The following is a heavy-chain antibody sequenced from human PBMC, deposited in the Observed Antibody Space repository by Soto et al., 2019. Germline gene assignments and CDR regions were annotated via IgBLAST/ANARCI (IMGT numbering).Heavy chain of an antibody. V-gene: IGHV3-30-3*01. CDR2: ISYDGSNK. Sequence: GGSLRLSCAASGFTFSSYAMHWVRQAPGKGLEWVAVISYDGSNKYYADSVKGRFTISRDNSKNTLYLQMNSLRAEDTAVYYCARAHYDSGPLSDYWGQGTLVT. CDR1: GFTFSSYA. J-gene: IGHJ4*02. D-gene: IGHD3-22*01. CDR3: ARAHYDSGPLSDY.